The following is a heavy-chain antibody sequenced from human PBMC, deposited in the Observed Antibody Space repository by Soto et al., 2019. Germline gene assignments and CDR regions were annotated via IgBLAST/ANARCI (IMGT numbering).Heavy chain of an antibody. D-gene: IGHD6-13*01. CDR2: INPNSGGT. CDR1: GYTFTGYY. Sequence: ASVKVSCKASGYTFTGYYMHWVRQAPGQGLEWMGWINPNSGGTNYAQKFQGWVTMTRDTSISTAYMELSRLRSDDTAVYYCARGEVSSSWYDLDYWGQGTRVTVPS. CDR3: ARGEVSSSWYDLDY. J-gene: IGHJ4*02. V-gene: IGHV1-2*04.